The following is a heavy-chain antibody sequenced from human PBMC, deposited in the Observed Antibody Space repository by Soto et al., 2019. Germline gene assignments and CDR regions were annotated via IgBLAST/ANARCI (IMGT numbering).Heavy chain of an antibody. CDR3: ARDRLMATAGTARHYFGLDV. CDR1: GGSIRSGGYY. J-gene: IGHJ6*02. CDR2: IYYSGNT. D-gene: IGHD5-18*01. Sequence: SETLSLTCTVSGGSIRSGGYYWSWVRQTPRRGLEWIGNIYYSGNTYYNPSLKSRLTISVDTSKNQFSLNLSSVTAADTAVYYCARDRLMATAGTARHYFGLDVWGQGTTVTVSS. V-gene: IGHV4-31*03.